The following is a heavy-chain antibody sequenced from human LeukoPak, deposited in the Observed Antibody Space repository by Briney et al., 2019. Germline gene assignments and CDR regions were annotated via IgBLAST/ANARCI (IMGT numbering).Heavy chain of an antibody. CDR2: IYYSGSA. Sequence: AETLSLTCTVSGGSIRSYYWSWIRQPPGKGLEWIGYIYYSGSANYNPSLKSRVTISVDTSKNQFSLKLTSVTAADTAVYYCARQGAGVPFDYWGRGTLVTVSS. V-gene: IGHV4-59*08. J-gene: IGHJ4*02. D-gene: IGHD3-10*01. CDR3: ARQGAGVPFDY. CDR1: GGSIRSYY.